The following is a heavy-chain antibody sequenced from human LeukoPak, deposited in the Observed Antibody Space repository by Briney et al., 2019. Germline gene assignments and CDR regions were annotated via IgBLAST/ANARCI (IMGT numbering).Heavy chain of an antibody. J-gene: IGHJ6*02. CDR2: IYSGGST. V-gene: IGHV3-66*01. CDR1: GFTVNSYH. CDR3: ARDLKITAAGKIYYGMDV. Sequence: GGSLSLSCAASGFTVNSYHMSWVRPAPGKGLEWVSVIYSGGSTYYADSVKGRFTISRDNSKNTLHLQMNSLRAEDTAVYYCARDLKITAAGKIYYGMDVWGQGTTVSVSS. D-gene: IGHD6-13*01.